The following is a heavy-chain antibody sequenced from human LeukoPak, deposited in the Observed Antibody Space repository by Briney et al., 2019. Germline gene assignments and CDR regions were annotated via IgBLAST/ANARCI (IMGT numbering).Heavy chain of an antibody. CDR1: GYTFSSYG. CDR2: ITNDCSNN. V-gene: IGHV3-30*18. CDR3: AKSGPYSGSYHDY. Sequence: PGRSLRLTCAVSGYTFSSYGMHWVRQAPGKGLELVAVITNDCSNNYYANSVKRRFPISSDNSTNKLYLQMNSMSSEDTAGYYCAKSGPYSGSYHDYWGQGTLLTVSS. D-gene: IGHD1-26*01. J-gene: IGHJ4*02.